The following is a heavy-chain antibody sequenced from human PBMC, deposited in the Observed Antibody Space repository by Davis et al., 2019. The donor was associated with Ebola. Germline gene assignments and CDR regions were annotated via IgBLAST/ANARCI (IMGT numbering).Heavy chain of an antibody. CDR1: GYTFTSYY. Sequence: AASVKVSCKASGYTFTSYYMHWVRQATGQGLEWMGWMNPNSGNTGYAQKFQGRVTITADKSTSTAYMELSSLRSEDTAVYYCARDSQGLGKRWLQLPPDYWGQGTLVTVSS. J-gene: IGHJ4*02. CDR3: ARDSQGLGKRWLQLPPDY. CDR2: MNPNSGNT. D-gene: IGHD5-24*01. V-gene: IGHV1-8*03.